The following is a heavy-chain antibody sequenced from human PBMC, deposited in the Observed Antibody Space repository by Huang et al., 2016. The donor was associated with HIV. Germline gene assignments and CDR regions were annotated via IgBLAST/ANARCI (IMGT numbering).Heavy chain of an antibody. CDR3: ARGGSGYDY. Sequence: EVQLVQSGGGLVQPGKSLTLSCAGSGFKFDFYWLSWVRQAPGKGLEGVTNIREDGGERNYVGPVKGRFTISRDNAKNSVYLQMDSLRVDDTAVYFCARGGSGYDYWGQGSLVTVSS. J-gene: IGHJ4*02. CDR1: GFKFDFYW. CDR2: IREDGGER. D-gene: IGHD5-12*01. V-gene: IGHV3-7*01.